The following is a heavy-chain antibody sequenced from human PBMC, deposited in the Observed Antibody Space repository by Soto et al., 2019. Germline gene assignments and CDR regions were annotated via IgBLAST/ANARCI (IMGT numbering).Heavy chain of an antibody. Sequence: PGGSLRLSCAASGFTFSNAWMSWVRQAPGKGLEWVGRIKSKTDGGTTDYAAPVKGRFTISRDDSKNTLYLQMNSLKTEDTAVYYCTTDTGYSYDFYYYYGMDVRGQGTTFTVSS. CDR1: GFTFSNAW. D-gene: IGHD5-18*01. CDR3: TTDTGYSYDFYYYYGMDV. J-gene: IGHJ6*02. CDR2: IKSKTDGGTT. V-gene: IGHV3-15*01.